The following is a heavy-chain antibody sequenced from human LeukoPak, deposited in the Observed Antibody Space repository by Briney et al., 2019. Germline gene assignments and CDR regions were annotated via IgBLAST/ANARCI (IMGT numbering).Heavy chain of an antibody. CDR2: ISAYNGNT. Sequence: ASVKVSCKASGYTFTTYGFSWVRQAPGQGLEWMGWISAYNGNTNYAQKLQGRVTMTTDTSTGTAYMELRSLRSDDTAVYYCARLSTYSGSYYRIDYWGQGTLVTVSS. V-gene: IGHV1-18*01. D-gene: IGHD1-26*01. CDR3: ARLSTYSGSYYRIDY. J-gene: IGHJ4*02. CDR1: GYTFTTYG.